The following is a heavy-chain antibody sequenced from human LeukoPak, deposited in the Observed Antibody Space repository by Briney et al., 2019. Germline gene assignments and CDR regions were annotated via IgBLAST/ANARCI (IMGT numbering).Heavy chain of an antibody. CDR2: IKQDGSEK. Sequence: PGGSLRLSCAASGFTFSSYWMSWVRQAPGKGLEWVANIKQDGSEKYYVDSVKGRFTISRDNAKNPLYLQMNSLRAEDTAVYYCARVGYGDYVWYFDLWGRGTLVTVSS. CDR1: GFTFSSYW. V-gene: IGHV3-7*01. D-gene: IGHD4-17*01. CDR3: ARVGYGDYVWYFDL. J-gene: IGHJ2*01.